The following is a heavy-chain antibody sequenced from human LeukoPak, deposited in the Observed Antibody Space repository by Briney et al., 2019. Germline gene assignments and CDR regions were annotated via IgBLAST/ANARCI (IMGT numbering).Heavy chain of an antibody. V-gene: IGHV4-59*01. CDR1: GGSISSYY. D-gene: IGHD4-11*01. J-gene: IGHJ4*02. CDR3: VGGDYSQLDY. CDR2: IYYSGST. Sequence: SETLSLTCTGSGGSISSYYWSWIRQPPGKGREWIGYIYYSGSTNYNPSLKSRVTISVDTSKNQFSLKLSSVTAADTAVYYCVGGDYSQLDYWGQGTLVTVSS.